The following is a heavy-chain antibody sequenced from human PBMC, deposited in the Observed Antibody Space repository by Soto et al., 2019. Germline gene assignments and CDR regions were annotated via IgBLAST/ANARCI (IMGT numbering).Heavy chain of an antibody. CDR1: GDSVNSAY. V-gene: IGHV4-31*03. D-gene: IGHD6-6*01. J-gene: IGHJ4*02. CDR2: IYHTGRT. CDR3: ARTDAYNSSVFDS. Sequence: QVQLQERGPGLVKPSQTLTITCTVSGDSVNSAYWSWIRQLPGKGLEWMGNIYHTGRTFYNPSLKSRLAISIDTSTPLFSLKLRSVTASDTAVYYCARTDAYNSSVFDSWGQGTVVTVSS.